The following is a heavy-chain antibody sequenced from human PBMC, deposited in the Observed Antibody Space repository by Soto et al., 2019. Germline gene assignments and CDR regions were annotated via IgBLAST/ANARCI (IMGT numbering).Heavy chain of an antibody. Sequence: EVQLVESGGGLVQPGGSLKLSCTACGFTFRDAPMHWVRQASGKGLEWVGRIRSKANNYATAYGASVKGRFTISRDDSKNTAYLQMNSLKTEDAAVYYCTSHSPEDMRRTWGQGTLVTLSS. J-gene: IGHJ5*02. V-gene: IGHV3-73*02. CDR1: GFTFRDAP. CDR3: TSHSPEDMRRT. CDR2: IRSKANNYAT. D-gene: IGHD2-15*01.